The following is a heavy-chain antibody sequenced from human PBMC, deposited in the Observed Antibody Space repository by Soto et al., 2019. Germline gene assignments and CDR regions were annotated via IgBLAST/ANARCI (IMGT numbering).Heavy chain of an antibody. J-gene: IGHJ4*02. V-gene: IGHV6-1*01. CDR2: TYYRSKWYN. D-gene: IGHD3-22*01. CDR3: ARDRETYYYDSSGYYPFHS. CDR1: GDSVSSHSAA. Sequence: VQLQQSGPGLVKPSQTLSLTCAISGDSVSSHSAAWNWIRQSPSRGLEWLGRTYYRSKWYNDYAVSVKSRITINPDPSKNQFSLQLNSVTPEDTAVYYCARDRETYYYDSSGYYPFHSWGQGTLVTVSS.